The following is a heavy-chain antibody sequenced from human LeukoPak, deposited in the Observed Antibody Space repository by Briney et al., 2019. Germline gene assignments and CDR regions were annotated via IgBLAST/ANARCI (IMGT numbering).Heavy chain of an antibody. D-gene: IGHD1-26*01. V-gene: IGHV4-61*02. CDR3: ARHLRFGSSALPRDVFDI. CDR1: GDSIGRGSYY. J-gene: IGHJ3*02. Sequence: PSETLSLTCAVSGDSIGRGSYYWGCIRQPAGKAPECIGRIFNTGSTSYNPPLKSRVTISVDTSKNQFSLKLSSVTAADTAIYYCARHLRFGSSALPRDVFDIWGRGTVVSVSS. CDR2: IFNTGST.